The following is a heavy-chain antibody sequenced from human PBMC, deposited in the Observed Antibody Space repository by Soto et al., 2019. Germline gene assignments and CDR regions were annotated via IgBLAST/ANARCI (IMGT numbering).Heavy chain of an antibody. CDR3: ARTTCYDVFTAYYSLFDY. D-gene: IGHD3-9*01. Sequence: QVQLQESGPGLVKPSQTLTLTCTVSGGSISSGRFYWSWIRQHPGKGLEWIGHISDSGSSYYNPSLASRVTISVDTSKNQFSLNLSAVTAADTAVYFCARTTCYDVFTAYYSLFDYWGQGTMVTVSS. CDR1: GGSISSGRFY. V-gene: IGHV4-31*03. CDR2: ISDSGSS. J-gene: IGHJ4*02.